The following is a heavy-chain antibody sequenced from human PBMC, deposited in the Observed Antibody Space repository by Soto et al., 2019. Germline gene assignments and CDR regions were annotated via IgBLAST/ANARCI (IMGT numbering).Heavy chain of an antibody. CDR2: IKGDGITT. CDR1: GFTFSSYW. CDR3: ARGAFGAYYFDY. J-gene: IGHJ4*02. V-gene: IGHV3-74*01. Sequence: EVQLVESGGGLVQPGGSLRLSCAASGFTFSSYWIHWVRQAPGKGLVWVSRIKGDGITTNYADCVKGRVTISRDNAKNNVYLPVNSLRAEDTAVYYCARGAFGAYYFDYWGQGTLVTVSS. D-gene: IGHD3-3*01.